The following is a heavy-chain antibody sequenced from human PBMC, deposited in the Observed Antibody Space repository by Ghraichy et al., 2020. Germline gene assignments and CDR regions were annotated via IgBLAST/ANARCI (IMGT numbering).Heavy chain of an antibody. Sequence: GSLRLSCTVSGGSVSSGSYYWSWIRQPPGKGLEWIGYIYYSGSTNYNPSLKSRVTISVDTSKNQFSLKLSSVTAADTAVYYCARGYYDSSGYYYLRRSWFDPWGQGTLVTVSS. CDR1: GGSVSSGSYY. CDR2: IYYSGST. J-gene: IGHJ5*02. V-gene: IGHV4-61*01. D-gene: IGHD3-22*01. CDR3: ARGYYDSSGYYYLRRSWFDP.